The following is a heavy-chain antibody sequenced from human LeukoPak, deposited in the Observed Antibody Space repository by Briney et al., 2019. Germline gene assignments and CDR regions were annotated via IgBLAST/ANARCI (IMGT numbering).Heavy chain of an antibody. D-gene: IGHD3-10*01. V-gene: IGHV1-69*04. CDR1: GGTFSSYA. CDR2: IIPILGIA. Sequence: SVKVSCKASGGTFSSYAISWVRQAPGQGLEWMGRIIPILGIANYAQKFQGRVTINADKSTSTAYMELTSLRSEDTAVYYCARDPLKGILSSGGVNYGMDVWGQRTTVTVSS. J-gene: IGHJ6*02. CDR3: ARDPLKGILSSGGVNYGMDV.